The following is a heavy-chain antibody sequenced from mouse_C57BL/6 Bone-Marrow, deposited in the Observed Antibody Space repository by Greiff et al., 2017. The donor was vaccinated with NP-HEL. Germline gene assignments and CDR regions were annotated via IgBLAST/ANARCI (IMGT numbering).Heavy chain of an antibody. CDR2: IDPETGGT. Sequence: VQLKQSGAELVRPGASVTLSCKASGYTFTDYEMHWVKQTPVHGLEWIGAIDPETGGTAYNQKFKGKAILTADKSSSTAYMELRSLTSEDSAVYYCTRHGLRFGYFDVWGTGTTVTVSS. J-gene: IGHJ1*03. D-gene: IGHD1-1*01. CDR3: TRHGLRFGYFDV. V-gene: IGHV1-15*01. CDR1: GYTFTDYE.